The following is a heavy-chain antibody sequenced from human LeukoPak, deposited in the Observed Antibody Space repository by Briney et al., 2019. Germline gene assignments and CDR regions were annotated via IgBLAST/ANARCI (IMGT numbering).Heavy chain of an antibody. CDR2: IYTSGST. V-gene: IGHV4-61*02. CDR3: ARENMFYHDSRGYYLSYYFDY. J-gene: IGHJ4*02. Sequence: SETLSLTCAVSGGSIRSGNSYWSWIRQPAGKGLEWIGRIYTSGSTKYNPSLKSRVTISIDTAKNQFSLELGSVTAADTAVYYCARENMFYHDSRGYYLSYYFDYWGQGTLVTVSS. D-gene: IGHD3-22*01. CDR1: GGSIRSGNSY.